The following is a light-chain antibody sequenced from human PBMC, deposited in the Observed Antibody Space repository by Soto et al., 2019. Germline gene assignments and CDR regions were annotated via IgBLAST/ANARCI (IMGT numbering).Light chain of an antibody. CDR3: QHYNFWPHS. Sequence: EIVMTQSPATLSVVPGERATLSCRASQSVRDNLAWYQQKPGQAPRLLIYRASIRATGVPARFSGSGSGTEFTLTISGLQSEDVSIYFCQHYNFWPHSFGQGTKVDIK. CDR2: RAS. J-gene: IGKJ2*01. CDR1: QSVRDN. V-gene: IGKV3-15*01.